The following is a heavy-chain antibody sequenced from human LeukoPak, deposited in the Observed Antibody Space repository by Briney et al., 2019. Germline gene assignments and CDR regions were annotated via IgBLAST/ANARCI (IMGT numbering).Heavy chain of an antibody. CDR1: GVSVSRNSAT. J-gene: IGHJ3*02. CDR2: ANYRAKWYY. V-gene: IGHV6-1*01. CDR3: VGCSGGSCHSGAFEI. D-gene: IGHD2-15*01. Sequence: SQTLSLTCTISGVSVSRNSATWNWIRQSPSRGLEWLARANYRAKWYYDYAVSVKSIMSINTDSSKNQFTLQLNSVTPEDTAVYYCVGCSGGSCHSGAFEIWGQGTMVTVSS.